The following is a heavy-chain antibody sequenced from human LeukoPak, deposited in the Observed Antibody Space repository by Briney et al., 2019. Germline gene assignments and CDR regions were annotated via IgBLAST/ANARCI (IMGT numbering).Heavy chain of an antibody. CDR2: IYPGDSDT. J-gene: IGHJ3*02. CDR1: GYSFTSYW. CDR3: ARHLGVGASKAAFDI. Sequence: GESLKFSCMGPGYSFTSYWIGWVRQMPGKGLEWMGIIYPGDSDTRYSPSFQGQVTISADKSTSTAYLQWSSLKASGTAMYYCARHLGVGASKAAFDIWGQGTMVTVSS. D-gene: IGHD1-26*01. V-gene: IGHV5-51*01.